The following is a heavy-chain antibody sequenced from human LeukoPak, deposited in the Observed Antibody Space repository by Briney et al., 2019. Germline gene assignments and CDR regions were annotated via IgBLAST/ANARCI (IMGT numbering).Heavy chain of an antibody. Sequence: PSETLSLTCTVSGDSISSGTYYWSWLRQPAGTGLEWIGRIYTSGSTDYNPSLKSRVSISVDTSKNQFSLKLSSVTAADTAVYYCARAVYYYGSGSYSYYYYYMDVWGKGTTVTVSS. V-gene: IGHV4-61*02. D-gene: IGHD3-10*01. CDR2: IYTSGST. CDR1: GDSISSGTYY. J-gene: IGHJ6*03. CDR3: ARAVYYYGSGSYSYYYYYMDV.